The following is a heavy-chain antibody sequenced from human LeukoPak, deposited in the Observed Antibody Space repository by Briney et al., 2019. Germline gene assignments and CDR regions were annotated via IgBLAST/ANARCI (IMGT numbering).Heavy chain of an antibody. Sequence: PSETLSLTCTVSGGSISGYYWCWMRQPPGKGLEWIGYIYYSGSTNYNPSLKSRVTMSVDTSENQFSLKLNSVTAADTAVYYCARYDSSGLDYWGQGTLVTVPS. D-gene: IGHD3-22*01. CDR3: ARYDSSGLDY. V-gene: IGHV4-59*08. J-gene: IGHJ4*02. CDR2: IYYSGST. CDR1: GGSISGYY.